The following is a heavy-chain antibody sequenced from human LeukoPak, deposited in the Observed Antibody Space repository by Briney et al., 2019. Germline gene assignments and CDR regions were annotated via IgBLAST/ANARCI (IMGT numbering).Heavy chain of an antibody. D-gene: IGHD4-23*01. CDR1: GFTFSNYE. V-gene: IGHV3-66*01. Sequence: PGGSLRLSCAASGFTFSNYEMNWVRQAPGKGLECVSFIHSGGSTYYADSVKGRFTISSDNSKNTLYLQMNSLRAEDTAVYYCARDDYGGNSHYAFDIWGQGTMVTVSS. CDR3: ARDDYGGNSHYAFDI. J-gene: IGHJ3*02. CDR2: IHSGGST.